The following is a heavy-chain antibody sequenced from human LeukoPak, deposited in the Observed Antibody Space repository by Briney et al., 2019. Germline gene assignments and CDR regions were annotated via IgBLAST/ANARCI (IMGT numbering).Heavy chain of an antibody. CDR1: GGSISNDGYY. D-gene: IGHD7-27*01. CDR3: ARDLTGDQFFDP. CDR2: IYYSGST. J-gene: IGHJ5*02. Sequence: PSETLSLTCNVSGGSISNDGYYWSWIRQHPGKGLEWLGYIYYSGSTYCNPSLKSRVTLSVDTSKSQFSLRLSSVTAADTAVYYCARDLTGDQFFDPWGRGTLVTVSS. V-gene: IGHV4-31*03.